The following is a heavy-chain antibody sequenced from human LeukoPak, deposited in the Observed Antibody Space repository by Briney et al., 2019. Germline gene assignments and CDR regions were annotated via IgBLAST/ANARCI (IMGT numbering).Heavy chain of an antibody. CDR3: ARGPTYYYDSSGSRSRFFDY. Sequence: SETLSLTCTVSGGSISSSSYYWGWIRQPPGKGLEWIGSIYYSGSTYYNPSLKSRVTISVDTSKNQFSPKLSSVTAADTAVYYCARGPTYYYDSSGSRSRFFDYWGQGTLVTVSS. CDR1: GGSISSSSYY. CDR2: IYYSGST. J-gene: IGHJ4*02. D-gene: IGHD3-22*01. V-gene: IGHV4-39*07.